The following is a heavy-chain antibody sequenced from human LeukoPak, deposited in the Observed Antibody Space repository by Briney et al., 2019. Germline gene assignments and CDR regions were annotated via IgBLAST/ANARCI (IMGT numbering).Heavy chain of an antibody. J-gene: IGHJ4*02. CDR2: IYYSGST. Sequence: PSETLSLTCTVSGGSISSYYWSWIRQPPGKGLEWIGYIYYSGSTNYNPSLKSRVTISVDTSKNQFSLKLSSVTAADTAVYYCARDSRGSYTAPFDYWGQGTLVTVSS. D-gene: IGHD1-26*01. CDR3: ARDSRGSYTAPFDY. CDR1: GGSISSYY. V-gene: IGHV4-59*01.